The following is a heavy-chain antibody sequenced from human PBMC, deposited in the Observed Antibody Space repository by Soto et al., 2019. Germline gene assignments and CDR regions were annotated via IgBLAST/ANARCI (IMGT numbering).Heavy chain of an antibody. D-gene: IGHD2-15*01. CDR2: ISGSGGST. V-gene: IGHV3-23*04. J-gene: IGHJ5*02. CDR3: AKDLKSNIVVVVASFDP. Sequence: EVQLVESGGGLVKPGGSLRLSCAASGFTFSSYAMSWVRQAPGKGLEWVSAISGSGGSTYYADSVKGRFTISRDNSKNTLYLQMNSLRAEDTAVYYCAKDLKSNIVVVVASFDPWGQGTLVTVSS. CDR1: GFTFSSYA.